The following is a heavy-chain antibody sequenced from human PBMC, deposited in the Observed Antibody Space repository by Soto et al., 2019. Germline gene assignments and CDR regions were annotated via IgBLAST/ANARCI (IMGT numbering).Heavy chain of an antibody. Sequence: SETLSRTCPVSGGSISSGGYYWSWIRQHPGKGLEWIGYIYYSGSTYYNPSLKSRVTISVDTSKNQFSLKLSSVTAADTAVYYCARARALRFLEWLPYYYGMDVWGQGTTVTVSS. V-gene: IGHV4-31*03. CDR2: IYYSGST. D-gene: IGHD3-3*01. CDR1: GGSISSGGYY. CDR3: ARARALRFLEWLPYYYGMDV. J-gene: IGHJ6*02.